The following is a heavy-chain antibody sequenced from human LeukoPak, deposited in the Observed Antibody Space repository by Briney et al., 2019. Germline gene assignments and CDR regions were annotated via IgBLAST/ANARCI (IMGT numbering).Heavy chain of an antibody. CDR1: GFTVSSNY. Sequence: PGGSLRLSCAASGFTVSSNYMSWVRQAPGKGLEWVSVIYSGGSTYYADSVKGRFTISRDNSKNTLYLQMNSLRAEDTAVYYCARTSQYSSGWTNYYGMDVWGQGTTVTVSS. CDR2: IYSGGST. D-gene: IGHD6-19*01. J-gene: IGHJ6*02. CDR3: ARTSQYSSGWTNYYGMDV. V-gene: IGHV3-53*01.